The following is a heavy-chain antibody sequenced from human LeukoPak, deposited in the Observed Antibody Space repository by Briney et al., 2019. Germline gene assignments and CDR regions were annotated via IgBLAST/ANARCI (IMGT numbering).Heavy chain of an antibody. D-gene: IGHD3-3*01. CDR2: INHSGST. CDR3: ARGRVTALGGYYDFWSGYYYFDY. V-gene: IGHV4-34*01. J-gene: IGHJ4*02. CDR1: GGSFSGYY. Sequence: SETLSLTCAVYGGSFSGYYWSWIRQPPGKGLGWIGEINHSGSTNYNPSLKSRVTISVDTSKNQFSLKLSSVTAADTAVYYCARGRVTALGGYYDFWSGYYYFDYWGQGTLVTVSS.